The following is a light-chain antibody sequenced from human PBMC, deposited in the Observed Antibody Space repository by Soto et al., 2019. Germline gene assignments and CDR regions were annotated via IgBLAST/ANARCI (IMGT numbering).Light chain of an antibody. V-gene: IGLV2-14*01. CDR1: SDDVGCYNY. J-gene: IGLJ2*01. CDR3: SSYRIGNTIMV. Sequence: QSVLTQPASVSGSPGQSITISCTGTSDDVGCYNYVSWYQQHPGKAPTLMILEVNNRPSGVSNRFSGSRSGNTASLTVSGLQAEYEADYYCSSYRIGNTIMVFGGGTMVTVL. CDR2: EVN.